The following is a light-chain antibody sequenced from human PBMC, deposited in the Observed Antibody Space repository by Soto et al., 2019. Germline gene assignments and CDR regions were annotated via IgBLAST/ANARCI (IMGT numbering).Light chain of an antibody. Sequence: VMTQSPATLSVSPGERATLSCRASQSVSSNLAWYQQKPGQAPRLLIYGSSTRATGIPGRFSGSGSGTEFTLTISSLQSEDFAVYYCQQYNNWPLTFGGGTKVEIK. CDR1: QSVSSN. CDR2: GSS. V-gene: IGKV3-15*01. J-gene: IGKJ4*01. CDR3: QQYNNWPLT.